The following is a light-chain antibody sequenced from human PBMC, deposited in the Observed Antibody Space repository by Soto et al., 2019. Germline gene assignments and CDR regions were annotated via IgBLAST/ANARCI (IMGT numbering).Light chain of an antibody. CDR1: QSITTNS. J-gene: IGKJ2*01. CDR3: QQYVTSPYT. V-gene: IGKV3-20*01. Sequence: EIVLTQSPGTLSLSPGEGATLSCRASQSITTNSLAWYQQKPGQAPRLLIYGASNRATGVPDRVSVSGSGTDFTLSFSRLEPEDFAMYYCQQYVTSPYTFGQGTKLAIK. CDR2: GAS.